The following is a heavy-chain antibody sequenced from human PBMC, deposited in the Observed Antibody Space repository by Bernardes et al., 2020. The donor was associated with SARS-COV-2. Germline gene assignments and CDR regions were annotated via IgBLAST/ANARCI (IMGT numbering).Heavy chain of an antibody. D-gene: IGHD2-2*01. CDR1: GFTFDDYG. Sequence: GSLRLSCAASGFTFDDYGMSWVRQAPGKGLEWVSGINWNGGSTGYADSVKGRFTISRDNAKNSLYLQMNSLRAEDTALYYCARGQGYCSSTSCYKTGYYYYGMDVWGQGTTVTVSS. CDR3: ARGQGYCSSTSCYKTGYYYYGMDV. V-gene: IGHV3-20*04. J-gene: IGHJ6*02. CDR2: INWNGGST.